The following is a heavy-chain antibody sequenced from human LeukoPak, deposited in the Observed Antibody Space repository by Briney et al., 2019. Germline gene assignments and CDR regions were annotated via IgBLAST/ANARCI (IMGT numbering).Heavy chain of an antibody. D-gene: IGHD5-12*01. CDR3: ATLSGYDPDTFSSGDY. J-gene: IGHJ4*02. V-gene: IGHV1-24*01. Sequence: GASAKVSCKVSGYTXTELSMHWVRQAPGKGLEWMGGFDPEDGETIYAQKFQGRVTMTEDTSTDTAYMELSSLRSEDTAVYYCATLSGYDPDTFSSGDYWGQGTLVTVSS. CDR2: FDPEDGET. CDR1: GYTXTELS.